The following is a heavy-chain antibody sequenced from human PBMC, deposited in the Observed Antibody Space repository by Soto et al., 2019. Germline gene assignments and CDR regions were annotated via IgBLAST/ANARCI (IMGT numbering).Heavy chain of an antibody. CDR2: IYYSGAA. CDR3: ARSVGGLGGYFDS. V-gene: IGHV4-59*04. J-gene: IGHJ4*02. CDR1: GGSMSPYY. D-gene: IGHD3-16*01. Sequence: SETLSLTCTVSGGSMSPYYWSWIRQPPGKGLEWIGYIYYSGAAYYNPSLKSRVTMLVDRSLQLRSVTAADTARYFCARSVGGLGGYFDSWGQGFPVTVS.